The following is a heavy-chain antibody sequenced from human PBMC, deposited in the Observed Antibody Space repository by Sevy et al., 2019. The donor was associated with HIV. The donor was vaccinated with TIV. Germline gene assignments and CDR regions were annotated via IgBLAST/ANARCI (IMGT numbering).Heavy chain of an antibody. V-gene: IGHV1-2*02. CDR2: INPISGGT. CDR1: GHTFTAYY. J-gene: IGHJ4*02. D-gene: IGHD2-21*02. Sequence: ASVKVSCKASGHTFTAYYVHWVRQAPGQGLEWMGWINPISGGTNYAQKFQGRVTMTSDTSISTTSMDLSRLTSDDTAVYYCATPQAPCSGGDCNDLDYWGQGTLVTVSS. CDR3: ATPQAPCSGGDCNDLDY.